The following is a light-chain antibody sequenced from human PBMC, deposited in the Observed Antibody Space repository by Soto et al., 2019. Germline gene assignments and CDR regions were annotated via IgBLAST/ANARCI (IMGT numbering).Light chain of an antibody. J-gene: IGKJ2*01. CDR3: QQGYSVYT. Sequence: DIQMTQSPSSLSAFIGDRVTITCRASQNVDNYVNWYQQKPGQVPRLLSDAASSLQGGVPSRFSGSGSGTDFTLTISSLQPEDFATYYCQQGYSVYTFGQGTRLEIK. V-gene: IGKV1-39*01. CDR1: QNVDNY. CDR2: AAS.